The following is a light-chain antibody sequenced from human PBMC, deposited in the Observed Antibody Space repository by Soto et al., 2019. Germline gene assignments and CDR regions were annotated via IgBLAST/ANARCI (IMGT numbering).Light chain of an antibody. CDR2: KAS. CDR1: QSISSW. CDR3: QQYNSYSL. V-gene: IGKV1-5*03. J-gene: IGKJ4*01. Sequence: DIQMTQSPSTLSASVGDRVTITCRASQSISSWLAWYQQQPGKAPKLLIYKASSLESGVPSRFSGSGSGTEFTLTISSLQPDDFATYYCQQYNSYSLFGGGTKVEIK.